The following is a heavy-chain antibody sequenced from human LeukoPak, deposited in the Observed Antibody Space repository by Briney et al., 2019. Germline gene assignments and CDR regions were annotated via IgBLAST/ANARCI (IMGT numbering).Heavy chain of an antibody. Sequence: PGGSLRLSCAASGFTFSTYSMNWVRQAPGKGLEWVSSISSSSSYIYHVDSVKGRFTISRDNAKNSLYLQMNSLRAEDTAVYYCARGSLVVAGSGVDVWGQGTTVTVSS. CDR2: ISSSSSYI. CDR3: ARGSLVVAGSGVDV. J-gene: IGHJ6*02. V-gene: IGHV3-21*01. CDR1: GFTFSTYS. D-gene: IGHD6-19*01.